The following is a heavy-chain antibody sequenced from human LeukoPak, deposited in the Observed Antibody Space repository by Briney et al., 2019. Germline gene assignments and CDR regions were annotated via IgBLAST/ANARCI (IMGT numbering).Heavy chain of an antibody. J-gene: IGHJ4*02. D-gene: IGHD6-19*01. Sequence: SETLSLTCTVSGGSISSYYWSWIRQPPGKGLEWIGYIYYSGSTNYNPSLKSRVTISVDTPKNQFSLKLSSVTAADTAVYYCRAVAGRGLEDYWGQGTLVTVSS. V-gene: IGHV4-59*01. CDR2: IYYSGST. CDR3: RAVAGRGLEDY. CDR1: GGSISSYY.